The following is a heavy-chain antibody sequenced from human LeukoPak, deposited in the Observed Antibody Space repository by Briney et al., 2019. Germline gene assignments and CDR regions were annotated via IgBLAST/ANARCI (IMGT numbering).Heavy chain of an antibody. CDR1: GFTFSSYA. D-gene: IGHD5-24*01. CDR3: ARDSARWLQFRFDY. V-gene: IGHV3-30-3*01. J-gene: IGHJ4*02. Sequence: GGSLRLSCAASGFTFSSYAMHWVRQAPGKGLEWVAVISYDGSNKYYADSVKGRFTISRDSSKNALYLQMNSLRAEDTAVYYCARDSARWLQFRFDYWGQGTLVTVSS. CDR2: ISYDGSNK.